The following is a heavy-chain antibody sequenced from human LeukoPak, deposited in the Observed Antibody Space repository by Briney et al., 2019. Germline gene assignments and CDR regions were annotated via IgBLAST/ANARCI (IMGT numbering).Heavy chain of an antibody. Sequence: SETLSLTCTVSGGSFSSYYWTWIRQPPGKGLELIGYIDHSWSTNYNPSLNRRVSISSYVAKNQFPLELNPVTVAATAPAFCAGLKATVSIHAYFDSWGQGTLVTVSS. D-gene: IGHD4-17*01. V-gene: IGHV4-59*01. CDR2: IDHSWST. CDR3: AGLKATVSIHAYFDS. J-gene: IGHJ4*02. CDR1: GGSFSSYY.